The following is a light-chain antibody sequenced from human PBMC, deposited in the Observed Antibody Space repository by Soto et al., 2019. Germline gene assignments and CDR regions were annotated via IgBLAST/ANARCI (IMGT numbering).Light chain of an antibody. Sequence: DIQMTQSPSSLSASVRDRVTITCRASQDIRNYLAWYQQKPGKAPKLLIYGATSLHSGVPSRFSGSGSGTDFTLTINSLQPEDVATYYCQKYNSAPKTFGQGTKVQIK. CDR2: GAT. CDR1: QDIRNY. J-gene: IGKJ1*01. V-gene: IGKV1-27*01. CDR3: QKYNSAPKT.